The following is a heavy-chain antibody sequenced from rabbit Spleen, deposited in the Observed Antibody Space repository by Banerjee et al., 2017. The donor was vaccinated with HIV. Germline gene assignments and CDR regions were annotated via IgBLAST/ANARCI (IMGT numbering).Heavy chain of an antibody. CDR1: GFSFSSNYY. CDR3: ARNTGSAGDYFNL. V-gene: IGHV1S45*01. CDR2: VAISDGKT. D-gene: IGHD1-1*01. J-gene: IGHJ4*01. Sequence: QGQLEESGGALAHPEGSLTLTGTVSGFSFSSNYYMCWFRQAPGKGLEWIVCVAISDGKTWYATWAKGRFTISKTSSTTVTLQMTSLTAADTATYFCARNTGSAGDYFNLWGPGTLVTVS.